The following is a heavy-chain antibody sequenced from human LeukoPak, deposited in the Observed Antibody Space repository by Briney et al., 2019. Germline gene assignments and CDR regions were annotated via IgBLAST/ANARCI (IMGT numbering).Heavy chain of an antibody. CDR3: AKSSAYYDFWNY. V-gene: IGHV3-33*06. J-gene: IGHJ4*02. CDR2: IWYDGSDA. CDR1: GFTFSNSA. Sequence: GRSLRLSCATSGFTFSNSALHWVRQPPGKGLEWVAVIWYDGSDAYYRDSVKGRFTISRDNSKNTLYLQMNSLRAEDTAVYYCAKSSAYYDFWNYWGQGTLVTVSS. D-gene: IGHD3-3*01.